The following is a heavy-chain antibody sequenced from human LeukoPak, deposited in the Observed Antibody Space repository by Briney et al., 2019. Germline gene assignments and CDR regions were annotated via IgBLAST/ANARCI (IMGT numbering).Heavy chain of an antibody. D-gene: IGHD5-12*01. Sequence: GGSLRLSCAASGFTFSSYSMNWVRQAPGKGLKWVSSISSSSSYIYYADSVKGRFTISRDNAKNSLYLQMNSLRAEDTAVYYCARGGYSGYDFVYWGQGTLVTVSS. J-gene: IGHJ4*02. CDR1: GFTFSSYS. CDR3: ARGGYSGYDFVY. V-gene: IGHV3-21*01. CDR2: ISSSSSYI.